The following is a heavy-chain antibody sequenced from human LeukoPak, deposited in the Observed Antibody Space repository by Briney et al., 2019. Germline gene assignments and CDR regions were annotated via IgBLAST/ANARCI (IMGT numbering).Heavy chain of an antibody. CDR3: AKEVTPYPQVITCFDY. V-gene: IGHV3-23*01. CDR2: IDGDGTNT. D-gene: IGHD3-22*01. Sequence: GGSLRLSCAASGFTFGSHAMTWVRQAPGKGLEWVSGIDGDGTNTYYADSVKGRFTVSRDNSKNTLYLQMNSLRANDTAVSFCAKEVTPYPQVITCFDYWGQGSLVTVSS. CDR1: GFTFGSHA. J-gene: IGHJ4*02.